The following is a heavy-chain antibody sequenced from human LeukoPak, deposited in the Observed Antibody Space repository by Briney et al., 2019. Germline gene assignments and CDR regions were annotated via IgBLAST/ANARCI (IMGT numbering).Heavy chain of an antibody. CDR2: IGISSGTI. CDR1: GFTFSSYS. Sequence: GGSLRLSCAASGFTFSSYSMNWVRQAPGKGLEWVSYIGISSGTIYYADSVKGRFTISRDIAKNSLYLQMNSLRDEDTAVYYCARDTSYSFEYWGQGTLVTVSS. D-gene: IGHD1-26*01. J-gene: IGHJ4*02. CDR3: ARDTSYSFEY. V-gene: IGHV3-48*02.